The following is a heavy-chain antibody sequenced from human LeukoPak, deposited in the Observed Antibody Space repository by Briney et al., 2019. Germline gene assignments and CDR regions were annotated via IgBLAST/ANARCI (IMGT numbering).Heavy chain of an antibody. CDR2: ISYDGSNK. D-gene: IGHD3-22*01. Sequence: PGGSLRLSCAASGFTFSSYAMHWVRQAPGKGLEWVAVISYDGSNKYYADSAKGRFTISRDNSKNTLYLQMNSLRAEDTAVYYCASEVTMISQYWGQGTLVTVSS. CDR3: ASEVTMISQY. J-gene: IGHJ4*02. V-gene: IGHV3-30-3*01. CDR1: GFTFSSYA.